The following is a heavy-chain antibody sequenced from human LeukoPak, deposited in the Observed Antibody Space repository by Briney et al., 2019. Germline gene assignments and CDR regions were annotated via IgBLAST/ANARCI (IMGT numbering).Heavy chain of an antibody. CDR2: ISGSGGST. CDR3: AKNNAVAGIFDY. J-gene: IGHJ4*02. V-gene: IGHV3-23*01. D-gene: IGHD6-19*01. Sequence: GGSLRLSCAASGFTVSSNYMSWVRQAPGKGLEWVSAISGSGGSTYYADSVKGRFTISRDNSKNTLYLQMNSLRAEDTAVYYCAKNNAVAGIFDYWGQGTLVTVSS. CDR1: GFTVSSNY.